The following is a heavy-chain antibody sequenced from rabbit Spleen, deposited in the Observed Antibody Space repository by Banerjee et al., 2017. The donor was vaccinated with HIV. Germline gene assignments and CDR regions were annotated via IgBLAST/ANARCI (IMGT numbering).Heavy chain of an antibody. V-gene: IGHV1S40*01. Sequence: QSLEESGGDLVKPGASLTLTCTASGVSFSSNYYMCWVRQAPGKGLEWIGCIYGGSSDSTYYASWAKGRFTISRTSSTTVTLRMTSLTVADTATYFCARGFYTYDDYADFYGFYFNLWGQGTLVTVS. CDR2: IYGGSSDST. D-gene: IGHD2-1*01. CDR1: GVSFSSNYY. J-gene: IGHJ4*01. CDR3: ARGFYTYDDYADFYGFYFNL.